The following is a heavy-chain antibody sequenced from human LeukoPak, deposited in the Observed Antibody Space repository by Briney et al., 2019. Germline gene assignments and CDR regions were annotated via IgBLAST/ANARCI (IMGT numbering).Heavy chain of an antibody. D-gene: IGHD1-26*01. J-gene: IGHJ6*02. CDR1: GGSISSYY. V-gene: IGHV4-59*01. CDR3: ARVQGGNSGSYPYYYYYGMDV. Sequence: SETLSLTCTVSGGSISSYYWSWIRQPPGKGLEWIGYIYYSGSTNYNPSLKSRVTISVDTSKTQFSLKLSSVTAADTAVYYCARVQGGNSGSYPYYYYYGMDVWGQGTTVTVSS. CDR2: IYYSGST.